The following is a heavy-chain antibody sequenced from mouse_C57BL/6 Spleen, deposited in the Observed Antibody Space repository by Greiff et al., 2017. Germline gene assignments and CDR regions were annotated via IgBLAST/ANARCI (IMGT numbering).Heavy chain of an antibody. CDR3: TRDYYGNPFAY. V-gene: IGHV5-9-1*02. D-gene: IGHD2-1*01. Sequence: DVMLVESGEGLVKPGGSLKLSCAASGFTFSSYAMSWVRQTPEKRLEWVAYISSGGDYIYYADTVKGRFTISRDNARNTLYLQMSSLKSEDTAMYYCTRDYYGNPFAYWGQGTLVTVSA. J-gene: IGHJ3*01. CDR2: ISSGGDYI. CDR1: GFTFSSYA.